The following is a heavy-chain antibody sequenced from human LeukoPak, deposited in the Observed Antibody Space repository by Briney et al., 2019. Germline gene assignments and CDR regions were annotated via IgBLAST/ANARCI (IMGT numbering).Heavy chain of an antibody. D-gene: IGHD2-15*01. Sequence: SETLSLTCSVSGGSISRSTYYWGWIRQTPGKGLEWIGNIYYSGTTFYTPSLKSRVTISLDTSKNEFSLRLSSVTAADTAVYYCAGRMRDAFDIWGQGAMVTVSS. CDR1: GGSISRSTYY. V-gene: IGHV4-39*07. CDR3: AGRMRDAFDI. CDR2: IYYSGTT. J-gene: IGHJ3*02.